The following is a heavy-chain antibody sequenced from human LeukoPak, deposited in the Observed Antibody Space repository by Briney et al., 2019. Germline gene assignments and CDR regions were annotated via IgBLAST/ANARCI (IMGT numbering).Heavy chain of an antibody. Sequence: DSVKVSCKASGYTFTSYDINWVRQATGQGLEWMGWMNPISGNTGYAQKFQGRVTMTRNTSISTAYMELSSLRSEDTAVYYCARYEIAAAISNWGQGTLVTVPS. V-gene: IGHV1-8*01. D-gene: IGHD6-13*01. CDR1: GYTFTSYD. CDR2: MNPISGNT. J-gene: IGHJ4*02. CDR3: ARYEIAAAISN.